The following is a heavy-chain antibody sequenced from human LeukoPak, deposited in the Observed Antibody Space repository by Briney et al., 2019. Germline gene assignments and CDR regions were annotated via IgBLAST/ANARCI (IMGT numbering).Heavy chain of an antibody. CDR1: GFTFSSYA. J-gene: IGHJ4*02. D-gene: IGHD3-22*01. Sequence: PGGSLRLSCAASGFTFSSYAMSWVRQAPGKGLEWVSAISGSGGSTYYADSVKGRFTISRDNSKNTLYLQMNSLRAEDTAVYYCAKGGPSMIVVVGPGLYFDYWGQGTLVTVSS. V-gene: IGHV3-23*01. CDR2: ISGSGGST. CDR3: AKGGPSMIVVVGPGLYFDY.